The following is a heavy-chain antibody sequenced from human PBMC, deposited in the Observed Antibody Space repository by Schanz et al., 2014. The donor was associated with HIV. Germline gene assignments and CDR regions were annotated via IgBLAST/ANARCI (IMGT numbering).Heavy chain of an antibody. CDR3: ARLRMRGVVRASPGYFDY. V-gene: IGHV3-21*04. D-gene: IGHD3-10*01. Sequence: EVQLVESGGGLVKPGGSLRLSCAASEFTFRNAWMNWVRQAPGKGLEWVSSISSSSSYTYYADSVKGRFTISRDNAKTSLYMQMNSLRGDEPALYYCARLRMRGVVRASPGYFDYWGQGTLLTVSP. CDR1: EFTFRNAW. J-gene: IGHJ4*02. CDR2: ISSSSSYT.